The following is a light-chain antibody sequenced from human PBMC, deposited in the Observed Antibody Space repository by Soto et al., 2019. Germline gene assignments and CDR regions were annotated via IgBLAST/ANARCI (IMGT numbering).Light chain of an antibody. J-gene: IGKJ3*01. Sequence: DIQMTQSPSSLGASVGDRVTISCRASQGIANYLAWYQQKPGEVPKLLIFAASTLHSGVSSRFTGSGSGTDFTLNISSLQPEDVATYYCQKYNWPPCTFGPGTKVEIK. V-gene: IGKV1-27*01. CDR1: QGIANY. CDR3: QKYNWPPCT. CDR2: AAS.